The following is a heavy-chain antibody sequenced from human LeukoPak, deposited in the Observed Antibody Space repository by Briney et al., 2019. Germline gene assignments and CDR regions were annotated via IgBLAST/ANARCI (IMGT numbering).Heavy chain of an antibody. CDR2: ISASSTYI. CDR3: ARDACSGGSCYLWASDI. D-gene: IGHD2-15*01. V-gene: IGHV3-21*01. J-gene: IGHJ3*02. Sequence: PGGSLRLSCAASGFSFSSYTMSWVRQAPGKGLEWVSSISASSTYIYYADSVKGRFTISRDNAKNSLYLQINSLRAEDTAVYYCARDACSGGSCYLWASDIWGQGTMVTVSS. CDR1: GFSFSSYT.